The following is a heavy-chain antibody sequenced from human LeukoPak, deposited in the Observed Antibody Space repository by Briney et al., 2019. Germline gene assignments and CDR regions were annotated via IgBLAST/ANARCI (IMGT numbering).Heavy chain of an antibody. Sequence: GASVKVSCKASGGTFSSYAISWVRQTPGEGLEWMGGIIPIFDTANYAQKFQGRVTIATDESTSTAYMELSSLRSEDTAVYYCASKVVGTTYFDYWGQEPWSPSPQ. V-gene: IGHV1-69*05. D-gene: IGHD1-26*01. CDR2: IIPIFDTA. J-gene: IGHJ4*01. CDR1: GGTFSSYA. CDR3: ASKVVGTTYFDY.